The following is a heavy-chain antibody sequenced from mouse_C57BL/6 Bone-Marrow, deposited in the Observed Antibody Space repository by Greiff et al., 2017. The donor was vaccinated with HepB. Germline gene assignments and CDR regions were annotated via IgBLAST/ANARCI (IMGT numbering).Heavy chain of an antibody. Sequence: VQLQQSGPGLVQPSQSLSITCTVSGFSLTSYGVHWVRQSPGKGLEWLGVIWSGGSTDYNAAFISRLSISKDNSKSQVVFKMNSLQADDTAIYYCARIYSNFWYFDVWGTGTTVTVSS. D-gene: IGHD2-5*01. J-gene: IGHJ1*03. CDR1: GFSLTSYG. V-gene: IGHV2-2*01. CDR3: ARIYSNFWYFDV. CDR2: IWSGGST.